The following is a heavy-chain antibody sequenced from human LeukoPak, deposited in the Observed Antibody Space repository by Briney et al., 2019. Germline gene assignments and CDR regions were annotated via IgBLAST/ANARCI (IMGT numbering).Heavy chain of an antibody. J-gene: IGHJ5*02. CDR1: GYTFTSYD. Sequence: ASVKVSCKASGYTFTSYDINWVRQATGQGLEWMGWINPNSGGTNYAQKFQGRVTMTRDTSISTAYMELSGLRSDDTAVYYCARAKGPIAAAGRVQFDPWGQGTLVTVSS. V-gene: IGHV1-2*02. CDR3: ARAKGPIAAAGRVQFDP. D-gene: IGHD6-13*01. CDR2: INPNSGGT.